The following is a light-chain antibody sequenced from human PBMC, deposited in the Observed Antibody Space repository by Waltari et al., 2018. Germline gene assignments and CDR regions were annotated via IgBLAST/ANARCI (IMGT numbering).Light chain of an antibody. J-gene: IGLJ3*02. Sequence: QSALTQPASVSGSPGQSITPSCTGTSSDVGRYNHVPWYQQHPGKAPKLMIFDVSQRPSGVSNRFSGSKSGSTASLTISGLQAEDEADFYCNSYTSSSTWVFGGGTKLTVL. CDR1: SSDVGRYNH. V-gene: IGLV2-14*01. CDR3: NSYTSSSTWV. CDR2: DVS.